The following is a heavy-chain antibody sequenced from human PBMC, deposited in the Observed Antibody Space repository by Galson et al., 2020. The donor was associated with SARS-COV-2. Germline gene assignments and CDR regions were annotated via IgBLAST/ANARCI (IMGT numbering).Heavy chain of an antibody. V-gene: IGHV4-38-2*01. J-gene: IGHJ4*02. CDR2: IYHSGST. Sequence: SETLSLTCAASGHSFSSGYYWGWIRQPPGKGLEWIGSIYHSGSTYYNPSLRSRVTISQQDTSKNHYSLQLRSVTAADTAKYYCVRSSRGWELIMPVDWGQGTLVSVSS. CDR1: GHSFSSGYY. D-gene: IGHD1-26*01. CDR3: VRSSRGWELIMPVD.